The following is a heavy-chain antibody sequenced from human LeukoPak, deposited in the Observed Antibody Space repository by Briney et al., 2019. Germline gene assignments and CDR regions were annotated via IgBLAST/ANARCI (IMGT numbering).Heavy chain of an antibody. CDR3: ARDRCSSTSCYYYDYYGMDV. V-gene: IGHV1-18*01. J-gene: IGHJ6*02. Sequence: ASVKVSCKASGYTFTSYGISWVRQAPGQGLEWMGWISAYDGNTNYAQKLQGRVTMTTDTSTSTAYMELRSLRSDDTAVYYCARDRCSSTSCYYYDYYGMDVWGQGTTVTVSS. D-gene: IGHD2-2*01. CDR2: ISAYDGNT. CDR1: GYTFTSYG.